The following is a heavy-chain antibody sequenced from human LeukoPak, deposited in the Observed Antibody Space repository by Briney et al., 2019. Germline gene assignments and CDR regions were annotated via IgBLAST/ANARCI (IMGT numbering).Heavy chain of an antibody. D-gene: IGHD2-15*01. Sequence: GGSLRLSCAASGFTFSNAWMTWVRQAPGKGLEWVGRIKSKTDGGTIDYAAPVKGRFTISRDDSKNTLYLQMNSLKTEDTAVYYCTTDFPLVVVVAAKIASGADAFDIWDQGTMVTVSS. CDR3: TTDFPLVVVVAAKIASGADAFDI. CDR1: GFTFSNAW. J-gene: IGHJ3*02. CDR2: IKSKTDGGTI. V-gene: IGHV3-15*01.